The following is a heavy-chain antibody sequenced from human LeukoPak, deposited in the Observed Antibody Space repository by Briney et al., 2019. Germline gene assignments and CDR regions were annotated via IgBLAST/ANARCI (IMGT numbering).Heavy chain of an antibody. V-gene: IGHV5-51*01. J-gene: IGHJ4*02. CDR2: IYPGDSDV. CDR1: GYIFTIYW. CDR3: ARESIAVAGTSDY. D-gene: IGHD6-19*01. Sequence: PGESLNISCNVSGYIFTIYWIGWVRQMPGKGLEWMGIIYPGDSDVRYSPSFQGQVTISADKSISTAYLQWSSLTASDTAMYYCARESIAVAGTSDYRGQGTLVTVSS.